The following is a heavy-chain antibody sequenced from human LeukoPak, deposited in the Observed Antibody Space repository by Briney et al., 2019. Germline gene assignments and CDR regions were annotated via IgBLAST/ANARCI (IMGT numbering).Heavy chain of an antibody. CDR2: IYYSGIS. CDR1: GDSVTSYY. Sequence: PETLSLTCTVSGDSVTSYYWSWIRQPPGKGPEWIGFIYYSGISSSNPSLKSRVTMSVDTSKNQFSLRLSSVAAADTAVYFCARGHHGLEVWGQGTAVTVSS. V-gene: IGHV4-59*08. CDR3: ARGHHGLEV. J-gene: IGHJ6*02.